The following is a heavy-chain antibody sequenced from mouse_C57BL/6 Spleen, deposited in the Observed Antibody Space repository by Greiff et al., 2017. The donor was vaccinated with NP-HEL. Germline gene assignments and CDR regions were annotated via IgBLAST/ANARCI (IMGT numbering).Heavy chain of an antibody. CDR3: ARELTYYGSSYEDY. CDR2: IYPGDGDT. D-gene: IGHD1-1*01. CDR1: GYAFSSSW. V-gene: IGHV1-82*01. J-gene: IGHJ2*01. Sequence: VQGVESGPELVKPGASVKISCKASGYAFSSSWMNWVKQRPGKGLEWIGRIYPGDGDTNYNGKFKGKATLTADKSSSTAYMQLSSLTSEDSAVYFCARELTYYGSSYEDYWGQGTTLTVSS.